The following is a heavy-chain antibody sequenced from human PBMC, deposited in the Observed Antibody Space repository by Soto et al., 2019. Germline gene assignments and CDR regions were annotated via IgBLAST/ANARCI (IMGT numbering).Heavy chain of an antibody. CDR2: IYFSGST. J-gene: IGHJ4*02. D-gene: IGHD3-22*01. CDR3: ATGPASHYYYDSSGYAPLINY. CDR1: GDSVSSASFY. V-gene: IGHV4-61*01. Sequence: PSETLSLTCTVSGDSVSSASFYWIWIRQAPGKGLEWIGFIYFSGSTNYNPSLKSRVTMSLDTSKNQFSLKLSSATAADTAVYYCATGPASHYYYDSSGYAPLINYWGQGTLVTVSS.